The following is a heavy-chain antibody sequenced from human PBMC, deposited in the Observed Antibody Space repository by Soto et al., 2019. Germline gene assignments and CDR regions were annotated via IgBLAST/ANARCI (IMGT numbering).Heavy chain of an antibody. CDR1: GYTFTGYY. V-gene: IGHV1-2*04. Sequence: SVRVSCKASGYTFTGYYMHWVRQAPGQGLEWMGWINPNSGGTNYAQKFQGWVTMTRDTSISTAYMELSRLRSDDTAVYYCARDLIRTVAAYYSSGMAVWGHGTTVTVSS. CDR3: ARDLIRTVAAYYSSGMAV. CDR2: INPNSGGT. D-gene: IGHD6-19*01. J-gene: IGHJ6*01.